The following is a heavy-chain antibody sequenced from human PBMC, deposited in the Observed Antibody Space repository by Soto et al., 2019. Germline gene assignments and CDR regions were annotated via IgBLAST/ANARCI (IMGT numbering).Heavy chain of an antibody. CDR2: IYTSGST. CDR1: GGSISSYY. V-gene: IGHV4-4*07. D-gene: IGHD3-22*01. J-gene: IGHJ3*02. Sequence: TLSLTCSVSGGSISSYYWSWIRQPAGKGLEWIGRIYTSGSTNYNPSLKSRVTMSVDTSKNQFSLKLSSVTAADTTVYYCAREMDYYDSPGAFDIWGQGTMVTVSS. CDR3: AREMDYYDSPGAFDI.